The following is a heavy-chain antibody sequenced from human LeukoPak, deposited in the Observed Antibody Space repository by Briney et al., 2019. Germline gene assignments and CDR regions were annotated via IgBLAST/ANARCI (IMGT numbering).Heavy chain of an antibody. CDR3: ARHPYQLLWLSWFDP. CDR2: IYYSGST. D-gene: IGHD2-2*01. Sequence: SETLSLTCTVSGGSSGSSRYYWGWIRQPPGKGLEWIGSIYYSGSTYYNPSLKSRVTMSVDTSKNQFSLKLSSVTAADTAVYYCARHPYQLLWLSWFDPWGQGTLVTVSS. CDR1: GGSSGSSRYY. J-gene: IGHJ5*02. V-gene: IGHV4-39*01.